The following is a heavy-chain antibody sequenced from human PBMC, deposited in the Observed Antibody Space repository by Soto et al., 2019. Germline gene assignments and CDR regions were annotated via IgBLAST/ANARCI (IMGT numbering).Heavy chain of an antibody. CDR2: IYTSGST. J-gene: IGHJ4*02. Sequence: SETLSLTCTVSGGSISSYYWSWIRQPAGKGLEWIGRIYTSGSTNYNPSLKSRVTMSVDTSKNQFSLKLSSVTAADTAVYYCAGLYCISTSCYYFDYWGQGTLVTVSS. V-gene: IGHV4-4*07. CDR3: AGLYCISTSCYYFDY. D-gene: IGHD2-2*01. CDR1: GGSISSYY.